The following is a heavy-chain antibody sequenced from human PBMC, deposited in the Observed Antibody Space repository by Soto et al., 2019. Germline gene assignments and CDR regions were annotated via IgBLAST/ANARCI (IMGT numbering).Heavy chain of an antibody. CDR3: ARLGGYYQALDS. CDR1: SGSINNYY. D-gene: IGHD3-22*01. CDR2: IYYAGTT. V-gene: IGHV4-59*08. J-gene: IGHJ4*02. Sequence: QVQLQESGPGLVKPSETLSLTCTVSSGSINNYYWSWIRQPPGKGLEFIGYIYYAGTTTYNPSLKSRVTISVDTSKYQFSLKLSSVTAADTAVYYCARLGGYYQALDSWGQGTLLTVSS.